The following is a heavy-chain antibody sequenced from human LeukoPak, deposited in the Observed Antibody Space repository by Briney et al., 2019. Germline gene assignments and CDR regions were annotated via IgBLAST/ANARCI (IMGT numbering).Heavy chain of an antibody. CDR1: GGSISSTGYY. Sequence: PSETLSLTCTVSGGSISSTGYYWGWIRQPPGKGLEWIGNIYYSGSTYYNPSLKSRVTISVDTSKNHFSLKLGSVTAADTAVYYCARLVAVAGVFDYWGQGTLVTVSS. CDR2: IYYSGST. D-gene: IGHD6-19*01. J-gene: IGHJ4*02. V-gene: IGHV4-39*02. CDR3: ARLVAVAGVFDY.